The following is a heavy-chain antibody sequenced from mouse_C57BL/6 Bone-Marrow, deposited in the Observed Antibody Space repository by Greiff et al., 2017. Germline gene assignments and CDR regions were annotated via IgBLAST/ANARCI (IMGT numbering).Heavy chain of an antibody. CDR1: GYTFTSYW. V-gene: IGHV1-64*01. Sequence: VQLQQSGAELMKPGASVKLSCKASGYTFTSYWMHWVKQRPGQGLEWIGMIHPNSGSTNYNEKFESKATLTVDKSSSTAYMQRSSLTSEESTVYYCARPGPHYRFDYWGQGTTLTVSS. J-gene: IGHJ2*01. D-gene: IGHD1-1*01. CDR3: ARPGPHYRFDY. CDR2: IHPNSGST.